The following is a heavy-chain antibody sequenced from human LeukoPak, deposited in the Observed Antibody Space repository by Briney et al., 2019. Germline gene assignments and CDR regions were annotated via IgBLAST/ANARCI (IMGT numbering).Heavy chain of an antibody. CDR2: INPNSGGT. D-gene: IGHD3-22*01. CDR1: GYTFTDYY. V-gene: IGHV1-2*06. Sequence: ASVKVSCKASGYTFTDYYMHWVRQAPGQGLEWMGRINPNSGGTNYAQKFQARVTMTRDTSISTAYMELSRLRSDDTALYYCARAAYYYDGSGYYLGNWGQGTLVTVSS. J-gene: IGHJ4*02. CDR3: ARAAYYYDGSGYYLGN.